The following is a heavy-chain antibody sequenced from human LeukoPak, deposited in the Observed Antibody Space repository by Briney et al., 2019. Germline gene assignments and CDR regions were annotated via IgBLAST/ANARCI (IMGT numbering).Heavy chain of an antibody. CDR2: IIPIFGTA. D-gene: IGHD3-10*01. Sequence: SVKVSCKASGGTFSSYAISWVRQAPGQGLEWMGGIIPIFGTANYAQKFQGRVTITADESTSTAYMELSSLRSEDTAVYYCARAWQGITMVRGVRNYYYYMDVWGKGTTVTVSS. CDR1: GGTFSSYA. V-gene: IGHV1-69*13. CDR3: ARAWQGITMVRGVRNYYYYMDV. J-gene: IGHJ6*03.